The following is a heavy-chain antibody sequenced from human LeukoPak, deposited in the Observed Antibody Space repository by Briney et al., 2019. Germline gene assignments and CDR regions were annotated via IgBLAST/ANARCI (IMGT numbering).Heavy chain of an antibody. Sequence: GGSLRLSCTASGFTFGDYAMSWVRQAPGKGLEWVGFIRSKAYGGTTEYAASVKGRFTISRDDSKSIAYLQMNSLKTEDTAVYHCTRVATMIVVVGAFDIWGQGTMVTVSS. D-gene: IGHD3-22*01. CDR1: GFTFGDYA. V-gene: IGHV3-49*04. CDR2: IRSKAYGGTT. CDR3: TRVATMIVVVGAFDI. J-gene: IGHJ3*02.